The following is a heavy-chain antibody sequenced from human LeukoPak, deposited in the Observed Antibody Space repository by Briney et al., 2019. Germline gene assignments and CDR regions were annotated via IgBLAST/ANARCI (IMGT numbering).Heavy chain of an antibody. V-gene: IGHV4-4*09. Sequence: SETLSLTCTGSGGSISSYYWSWIRQPPGKGLEWIGYIYTSGSTNYNPSLKSRVTISVDTSKNQFSLKLSSVTAADTAVYYCARHGITIFGVVKSPYYYYYYMDVWGKGTTVTVSS. D-gene: IGHD3-3*01. CDR3: ARHGITIFGVVKSPYYYYYYMDV. CDR1: GGSISSYY. CDR2: IYTSGST. J-gene: IGHJ6*03.